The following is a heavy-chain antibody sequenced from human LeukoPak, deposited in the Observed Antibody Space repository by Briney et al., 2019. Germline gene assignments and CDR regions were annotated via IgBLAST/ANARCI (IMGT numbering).Heavy chain of an antibody. CDR3: AKTDYDILTGYSDTPDYFAY. CDR1: GFTFSSYA. J-gene: IGHJ4*02. D-gene: IGHD3-9*01. Sequence: GGSLRLSCAASGFTFSSYARSWVRQAPGKGLEWVAAISGSGGSTYYADSVKGRFTISRDNSKNTLYLQMNSLRAEDTAVYYCAKTDYDILTGYSDTPDYFAYWGQGTLVTVSS. CDR2: ISGSGGST. V-gene: IGHV3-23*01.